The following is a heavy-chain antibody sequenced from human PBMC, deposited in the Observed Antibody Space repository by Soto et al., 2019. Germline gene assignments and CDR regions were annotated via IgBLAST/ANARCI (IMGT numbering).Heavy chain of an antibody. CDR1: GGTFSSYA. CDR3: ARVGRYCSGGSCFYWFDP. J-gene: IGHJ5*02. D-gene: IGHD2-15*01. Sequence: SVKVSCKASGGTFSSYAISWVRQAPGQGLEWMGGIIPIFGTANYAQKFQGRVTITADESTSTAYMELSSLRSEDTAVYYCARVGRYCSGGSCFYWFDPWGQGTLVTVSS. CDR2: IIPIFGTA. V-gene: IGHV1-69*13.